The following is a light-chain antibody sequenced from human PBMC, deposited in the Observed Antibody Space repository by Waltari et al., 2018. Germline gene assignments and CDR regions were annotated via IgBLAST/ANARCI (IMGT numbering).Light chain of an antibody. V-gene: IGKV3-15*01. CDR2: GAS. Sequence: EIVMTQSPATLSVSPGERATLSCRASQSVSSNLAWYQQKPGQAPRLLIYGASTRATGIPARFSGSGSGTEFTLTISSIQSEDFAVYYCQQYNNWPLLTFGGGTKVEIK. CDR3: QQYNNWPLLT. CDR1: QSVSSN. J-gene: IGKJ4*01.